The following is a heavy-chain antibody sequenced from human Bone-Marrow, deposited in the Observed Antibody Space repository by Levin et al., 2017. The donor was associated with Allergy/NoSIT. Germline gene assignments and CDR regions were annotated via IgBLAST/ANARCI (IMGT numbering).Heavy chain of an antibody. CDR1: GFTVSSNH. V-gene: IGHV3-53*01. D-gene: IGHD3-10*01. CDR3: AIYGSGNDYSAFDI. CDR2: IYSGGRG. J-gene: IGHJ3*02. Sequence: ASVKVSCAASGFTVSSNHMSWVRQAPGKGLEWVSLIYSGGRGYYADSVRGRFTISRDNSKNTQYLQLNSMRAEDTAVYYCAIYGSGNDYSAFDIWGQGTMVTVSS.